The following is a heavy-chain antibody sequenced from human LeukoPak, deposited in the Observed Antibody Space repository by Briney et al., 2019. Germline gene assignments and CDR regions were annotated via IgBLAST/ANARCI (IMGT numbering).Heavy chain of an antibody. CDR3: ARDDNDDWFDP. D-gene: IGHD1-1*01. CDR2: IIPIFGTA. CDR1: GGTFSSYA. V-gene: IGHV1-69*05. Sequence: SVKVSCKASGGTFSSYAISWVRQAPGQGLEWMGGIIPIFGTANYAQKFQGRVTMTTDTSTSTAYMELRSLRSDDTAVYYCARDDNDDWFDPWGQGTLVTVSS. J-gene: IGHJ5*02.